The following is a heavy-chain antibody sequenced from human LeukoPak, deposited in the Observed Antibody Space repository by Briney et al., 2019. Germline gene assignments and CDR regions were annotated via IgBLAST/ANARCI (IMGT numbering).Heavy chain of an antibody. CDR2: INHSGST. J-gene: IGHJ4*02. Sequence: PSETLSLTCAVYGGSFSGYYWSWIRQPPGKGLEWIGEINHSGSTNYNPSLKSRVTISVDTSKNQFSLKLSSVTAADTAVYYCARRLYYDSSGCFDYWGQGTLVTVSS. CDR3: ARRLYYDSSGCFDY. CDR1: GGSFSGYY. D-gene: IGHD3-22*01. V-gene: IGHV4-34*01.